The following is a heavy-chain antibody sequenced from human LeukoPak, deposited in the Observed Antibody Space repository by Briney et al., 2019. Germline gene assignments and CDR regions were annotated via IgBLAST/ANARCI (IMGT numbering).Heavy chain of an antibody. CDR2: ISPNSNYI. Sequence: GGSLRLSCAASGFTFSSYSMNWVRQAPGKGLEWVSSISPNSNYIYYADSVKGRFTISRDNAKNSLYLQMNSLRAEDTAVYYCARPNRGVVPAAIWYYYYYMDVWGKGTTVTVSS. D-gene: IGHD2-2*02. J-gene: IGHJ6*03. V-gene: IGHV3-21*04. CDR3: ARPNRGVVPAAIWYYYYYMDV. CDR1: GFTFSSYS.